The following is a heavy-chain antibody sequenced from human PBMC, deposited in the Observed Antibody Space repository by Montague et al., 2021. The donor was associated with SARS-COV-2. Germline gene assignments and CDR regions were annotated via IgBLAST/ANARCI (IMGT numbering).Heavy chain of an antibody. J-gene: IGHJ4*02. CDR3: AGVDAAAGTPYCDY. D-gene: IGHD6-13*01. Sequence: TLFLTCSVSGGSISSGSYSWSWIHQGPGKGLEWIGNIYYSGSDYYSPSLRSRATLSVDKTKNQFSLNLSSVTAADTAVYHCAGVDAAAGTPYCDYWGQGTLVTVSS. V-gene: IGHV4-31*03. CDR1: GGSISSGSYS. CDR2: IYYSGSD.